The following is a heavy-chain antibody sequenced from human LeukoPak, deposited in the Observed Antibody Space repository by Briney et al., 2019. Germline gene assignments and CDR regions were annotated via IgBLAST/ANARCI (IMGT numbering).Heavy chain of an antibody. CDR3: ARDVGYSYGYNWFDP. CDR1: GGSISSGGYS. V-gene: IGHV4-30-2*01. D-gene: IGHD5-18*01. J-gene: IGHJ5*02. CDR2: IYHSGST. Sequence: SETLSLTCAVSGGSISSGGYSWSWIRQPPGKGLEWIGYIYHSGSTYYNPSLKSRVTISVDRSKNQFSLKLSSVTAADTAVYYCARDVGYSYGYNWFDPWGQGTLVTVSS.